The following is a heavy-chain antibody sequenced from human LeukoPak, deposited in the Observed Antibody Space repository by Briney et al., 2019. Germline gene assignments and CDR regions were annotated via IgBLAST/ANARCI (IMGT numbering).Heavy chain of an antibody. V-gene: IGHV4-59*12. CDR1: GGSISSYY. Sequence: SETLSLTCTVSGGSISSYYWSWIRQPPGKGLEWIGYIYFIGTTQYNPSLESRVTVSLDTSKNQFSLKLTSVTAADTAVYYCARELGWGSAGSWYFDLWGRGTLVTVSS. CDR2: IYFIGTT. CDR3: ARELGWGSAGSWYFDL. J-gene: IGHJ2*01. D-gene: IGHD7-27*01.